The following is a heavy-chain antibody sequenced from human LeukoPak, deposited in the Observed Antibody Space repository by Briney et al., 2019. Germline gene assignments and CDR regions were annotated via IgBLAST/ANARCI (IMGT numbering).Heavy chain of an antibody. Sequence: SETLSLTCAVYGGSFSGYYWSWIRQPPGKGLEWIGEINHSGSTNYNPSLKSRVTISVDTSKNQFSLKLSSVTAADTAVYYCARHKGYGDFMTGFDPWGQGTLVTVSS. J-gene: IGHJ5*02. D-gene: IGHD4-17*01. V-gene: IGHV4-34*01. CDR3: ARHKGYGDFMTGFDP. CDR1: GGSFSGYY. CDR2: INHSGST.